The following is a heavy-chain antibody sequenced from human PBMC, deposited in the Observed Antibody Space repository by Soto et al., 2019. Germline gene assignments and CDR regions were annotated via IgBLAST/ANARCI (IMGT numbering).Heavy chain of an antibody. CDR2: IYYSGST. V-gene: IGHV4-59*01. J-gene: IGHJ3*02. CDR1: GDSISSYY. CDR3: ARGIRYFDWWGFDI. Sequence: PSETLSLTCTVSGDSISSYYWSWIRQPPGKGLEWIGYIYYSGSTNYNPSLKSRVTISVDTSKNQFSLKLSSVTAADTAVYYCARGIRYFDWWGFDIWGQGTMVTVSS. D-gene: IGHD3-9*01.